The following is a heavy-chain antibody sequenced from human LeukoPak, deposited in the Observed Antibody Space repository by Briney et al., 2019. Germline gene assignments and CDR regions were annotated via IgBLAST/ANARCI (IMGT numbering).Heavy chain of an antibody. D-gene: IGHD4-23*01. V-gene: IGHV4-38-2*02. CDR2: IYHSGST. CDR1: GYSISSGYY. J-gene: IGHJ4*02. CDR3: ARGPDYGGNGGAFDY. Sequence: KPSETLSLTCTVSGYSISSGYYWGWIRQPPGKGLEWIGSIYHSGSTYYNPSLKSRVTVSVDTSKNQFSLKLSSVTAADTAVYYCARGPDYGGNGGAFDYWGQGTLVTVSS.